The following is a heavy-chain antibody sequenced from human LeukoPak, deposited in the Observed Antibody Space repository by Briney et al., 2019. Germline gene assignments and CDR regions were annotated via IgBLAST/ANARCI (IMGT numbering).Heavy chain of an antibody. CDR3: ARYSYGGPLDY. J-gene: IGHJ4*02. CDR1: GGSISSGGYS. D-gene: IGHD5-18*01. CDR2: IYHSGST. V-gene: IGHV4-30-2*01. Sequence: PSETLSLTCAVSGGSISSGGYSWSWIRQPPGKGLEWIGYIYHSGSTYYNPSLKSRVTISVDTSKNQFSLKLSSVTAADTAVYYCARYSYGGPLDYWGQGTLVTVSS.